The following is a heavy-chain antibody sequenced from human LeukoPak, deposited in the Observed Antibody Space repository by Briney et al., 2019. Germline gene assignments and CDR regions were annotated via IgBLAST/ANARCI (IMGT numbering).Heavy chain of an antibody. CDR1: GGTISSSNR. V-gene: IGHV4-4*02. CDR2: SCHSGST. Sequence: PSETLSLTCAVSGGTISSSNRWSWVRPPPGKGLELIGESCHSGSTNYNPSLKSRVTISVDKSKNPFSLKLSSVTAADTAVCYCARGGGDIVVVVAAIGSYYGMDVWGKGTTVTVSS. CDR3: ARGGGDIVVVVAAIGSYYGMDV. J-gene: IGHJ6*04. D-gene: IGHD2-15*01.